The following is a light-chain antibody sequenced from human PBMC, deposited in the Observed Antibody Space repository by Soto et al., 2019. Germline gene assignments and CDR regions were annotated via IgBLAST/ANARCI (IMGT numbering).Light chain of an antibody. J-gene: IGKJ5*01. CDR2: DAS. CDR1: QSVEKY. V-gene: IGKV3-11*01. Sequence: ETVLMQSPATLSLSPGERATLSCRASQSVEKYLAWYQQKPGQAPRLLIFDASNRATGIPARFSGSGSGTDVTLTSSSLEPEDFAVYYCQQRKYWPPITFGQGTRLEIK. CDR3: QQRKYWPPIT.